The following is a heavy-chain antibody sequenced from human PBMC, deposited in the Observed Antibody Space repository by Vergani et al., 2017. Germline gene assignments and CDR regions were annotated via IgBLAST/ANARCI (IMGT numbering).Heavy chain of an antibody. CDR3: VKEKIDLGSYFFDS. V-gene: IGHV3-15*01. J-gene: IGHJ4*01. Sequence: EVQVVESGGGLIKPGGSLRLSCVVSGITFKNAWINWVRQAPGKGLEWIGRIRSKNDGGTADYAASLKGRFTISRDNSKNTVFLQMHSLRAEDTAIYYCVKEKIDLGSYFFDSWGHGILVTVSS. CDR2: IRSKNDGGTA. CDR1: GITFKNAW. D-gene: IGHD2/OR15-2a*01.